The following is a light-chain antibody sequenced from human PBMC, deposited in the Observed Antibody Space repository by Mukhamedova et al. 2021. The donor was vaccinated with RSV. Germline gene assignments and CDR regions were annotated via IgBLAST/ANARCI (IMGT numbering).Light chain of an antibody. Sequence: GTVTLTCGLSSGSVSTSYYPSWYQQTPGQAPRTLIYSTNTRSSGVPDRFSGFILGNKAALTITGAQADDESDYYCVLYMGSGIWVFG. V-gene: IGLV8-61*01. J-gene: IGLJ2*01. CDR3: VLYMGSGIWV. CDR2: STN. CDR1: SGSVSTSYY.